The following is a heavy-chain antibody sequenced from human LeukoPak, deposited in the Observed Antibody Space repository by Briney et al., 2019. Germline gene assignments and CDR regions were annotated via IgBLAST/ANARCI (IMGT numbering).Heavy chain of an antibody. CDR1: GGSISSYY. D-gene: IGHD1-14*01. CDR3: ARTGLTTDY. J-gene: IGHJ4*01. CDR2: IYYSGST. Sequence: SETLSLTCTVSGGSISSYYWSWIRQPPGKGLEWIGYIYYSGSTNYNPSLKSRVTISVDTSKNQFSLKLSSVTAADTAVYYCARTGLTTDYWGHGTLVTVSS. V-gene: IGHV4-59*01.